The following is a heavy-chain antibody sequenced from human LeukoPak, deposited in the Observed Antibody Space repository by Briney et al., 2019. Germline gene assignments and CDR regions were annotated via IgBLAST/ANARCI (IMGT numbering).Heavy chain of an antibody. CDR2: IYYSGSP. Sequence: SETLSLTCTVSGGSITSSSYYWGWIRQPPGKGLEWIGSIYYSGSPYYNPSLKSRVTISVDTSKNQFSLNLSSVTAADTAMYYCARAVGTSRNFFDYWGQGTLVTVSS. V-gene: IGHV4-39*07. J-gene: IGHJ4*02. D-gene: IGHD4-23*01. CDR1: GGSITSSSYY. CDR3: ARAVGTSRNFFDY.